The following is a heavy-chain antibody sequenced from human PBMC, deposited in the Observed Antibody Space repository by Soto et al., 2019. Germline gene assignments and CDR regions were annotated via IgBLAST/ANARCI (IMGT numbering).Heavy chain of an antibody. D-gene: IGHD5-12*01. J-gene: IGHJ4*02. CDR2: IYPGDSDT. V-gene: IGHV5-51*03. CDR3: ARLKRDGYNYSPLYY. CDR1: GYSFTSYW. Sequence: EVQLVQSGAVVKKPGESLKISCKGSGYSFTSYWIGWVRQMPGKGLEWMGIIYPGDSDTRYSPSFQGQVTISADKSIXTAYLQWSSLKASDTAMYYCARLKRDGYNYSPLYYWGQGTLVTVSS.